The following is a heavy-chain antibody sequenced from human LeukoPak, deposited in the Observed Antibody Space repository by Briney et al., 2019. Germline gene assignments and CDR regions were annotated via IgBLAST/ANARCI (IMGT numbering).Heavy chain of an antibody. Sequence: GGSLRLSCAASGFTVSSNYMSWVRQAPGKGLEWVSVIYSGGSTYYADSVKGRFTISRDNSKNTLYLQMNSLRAEDTAVYYCERETLMYGDYWGVFDYWGQGTLVTVSS. V-gene: IGHV3-53*01. CDR2: IYSGGST. J-gene: IGHJ4*02. D-gene: IGHD4-17*01. CDR1: GFTVSSNY. CDR3: ERETLMYGDYWGVFDY.